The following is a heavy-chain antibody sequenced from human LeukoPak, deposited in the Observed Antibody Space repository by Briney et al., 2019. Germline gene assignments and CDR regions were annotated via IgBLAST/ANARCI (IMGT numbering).Heavy chain of an antibody. J-gene: IGHJ4*02. CDR1: GGSFSGYY. CDR2: INHSGST. D-gene: IGHD2-15*01. Sequence: PSETLPLTCAVYGGSFSGYYWSWIRQPPGKGLEWNGEINHSGSTNYNPSLKSRVTISVDTSKNQFSLKLSSVTAADTAVYYCARSLNRKRNHYCSGGSCSRSYFDYWGQGTLVTVSS. CDR3: ARSLNRKRNHYCSGGSCSRSYFDY. V-gene: IGHV4-34*01.